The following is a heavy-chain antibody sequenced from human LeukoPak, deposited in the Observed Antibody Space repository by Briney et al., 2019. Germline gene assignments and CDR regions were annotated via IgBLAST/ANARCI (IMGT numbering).Heavy chain of an antibody. V-gene: IGHV3-74*01. CDR2: INTDGSST. J-gene: IGHJ5*02. CDR3: ARDNGGVDP. Sequence: GGSLRLSCGASGVTFRSYWRHWCGQAPGGGLVWGSHINTDGSSTNYADSVRGRLTISRDNAKSTVYLQMNSLRAEDTAVYYCARDNGGVDPSGQGNMVTVSS. D-gene: IGHD2-8*02. CDR1: GVTFRSYW.